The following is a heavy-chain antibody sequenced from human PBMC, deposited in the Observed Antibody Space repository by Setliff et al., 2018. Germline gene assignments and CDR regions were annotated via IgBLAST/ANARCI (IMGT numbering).Heavy chain of an antibody. J-gene: IGHJ4*02. D-gene: IGHD5-18*01. CDR2: MYYSGDT. CDR1: GGSVRGYY. Sequence: SETLALTCTVSGGSVRGYYWSWIRQPPGKGLEWIGYMYYSGDTNYNPSLKSRVTITVDTSKNQFSLELRSVTAADTAVYYCARLPPLHTPMALTFDDWGQGILVT. CDR3: ARLPPLHTPMALTFDD. V-gene: IGHV4-59*08.